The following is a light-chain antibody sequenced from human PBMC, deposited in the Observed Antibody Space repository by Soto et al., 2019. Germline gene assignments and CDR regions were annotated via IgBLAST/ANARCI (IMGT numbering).Light chain of an antibody. CDR3: XYYNDYCWT. J-gene: IGKJ1*01. CDR2: ETS. Sequence: DIQLTQSPSTLSASVGDRVTITCRASQTISSWLAWYQQKPGKAPNLLIYETSNLESGVPSRFSGSGSGTEXXXTISSLQPDDXXTXYXXYYNDYCWTFGQGTKVEIK. V-gene: IGKV1-5*03. CDR1: QTISSW.